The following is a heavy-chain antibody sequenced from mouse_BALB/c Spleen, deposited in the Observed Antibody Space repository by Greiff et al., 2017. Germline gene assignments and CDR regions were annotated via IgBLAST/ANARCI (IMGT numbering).Heavy chain of an antibody. J-gene: IGHJ2*01. D-gene: IGHD1-1*01. V-gene: IGHV1-4*01. Sequence: VQLQQSGAELARPGASVKMSCKASGYTFTSYTMHWVKQRPGQGLEWIGYINPSSGYTNYNQKFKDKATLTADKSSSTAYMQLSSLTSEDSAVYYCARWVTTVVATRYFDYWGQGTTLTVSS. CDR2: INPSSGYT. CDR1: GYTFTSYT. CDR3: ARWVTTVVATRYFDY.